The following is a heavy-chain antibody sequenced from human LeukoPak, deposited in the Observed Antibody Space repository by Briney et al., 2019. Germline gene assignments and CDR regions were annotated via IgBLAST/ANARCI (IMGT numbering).Heavy chain of an antibody. CDR2: IIPILGIA. J-gene: IGHJ3*02. Sequence: ASVKVSCKASGGTFRSYTISWVRQAPGQGLEWMGRIIPILGIANYAQKFQGRVTITADKSTSTAYMELSSLRPEDTAVYYCARDRFNSGSYDAFDIWGQGTMVTVSS. CDR3: ARDRFNSGSYDAFDI. CDR1: GGTFRSYT. V-gene: IGHV1-69*04. D-gene: IGHD1-26*01.